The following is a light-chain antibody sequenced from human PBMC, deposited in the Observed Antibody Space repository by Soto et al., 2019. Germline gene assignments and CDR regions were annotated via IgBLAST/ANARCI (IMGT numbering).Light chain of an antibody. J-gene: IGLJ2*01. CDR3: CSYTTTNTVV. Sequence: QPVLTQPASVSGSPGQSITISCTGTSSDIGGSDFVSWYQQHPGKAPKLVMSEVNNRPSGVSSRFSGSKSGNTASLTISGLQAEDEADYYCCSYTTTNTVVFGGGTKLTVL. V-gene: IGLV2-14*01. CDR2: EVN. CDR1: SSDIGGSDF.